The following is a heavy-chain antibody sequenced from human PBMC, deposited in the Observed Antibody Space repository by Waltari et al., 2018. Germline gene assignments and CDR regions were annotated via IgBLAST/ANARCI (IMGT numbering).Heavy chain of an antibody. Sequence: QVQLQESGPGLVKPSATLSLTCAVSGYSISSGYYWGWIRQPPGKGLEWIGSIYHSGSTYYNPSLKSRVTISVDTSKNQFSLKLSSVTAADTAVYYCATSGVKAVADAFDIWGQGTMVTVSS. V-gene: IGHV4-38-2*01. CDR2: IYHSGST. J-gene: IGHJ3*02. D-gene: IGHD6-19*01. CDR1: GYSISSGYY. CDR3: ATSGVKAVADAFDI.